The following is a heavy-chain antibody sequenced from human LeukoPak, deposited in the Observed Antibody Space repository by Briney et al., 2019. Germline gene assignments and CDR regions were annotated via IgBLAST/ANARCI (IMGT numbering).Heavy chain of an antibody. CDR2: IYTSGST. J-gene: IGHJ4*02. Sequence: PSETLSLTCTVSGGSISSSSYYWSWIRQPAGTGLEWIGRIYTSGSTNYNPSLKSRVTISGDTSKNQFSLRLSSVTAADTAVYYCARASYSYDINGWVPFDYWGQGTLVTVSS. D-gene: IGHD3-22*01. CDR1: GGSISSSSYY. CDR3: ARASYSYDINGWVPFDY. V-gene: IGHV4-61*02.